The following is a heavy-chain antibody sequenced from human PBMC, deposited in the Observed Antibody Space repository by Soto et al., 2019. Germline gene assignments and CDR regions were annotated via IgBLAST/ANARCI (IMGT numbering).Heavy chain of an antibody. J-gene: IGHJ4*02. CDR1: GFSFNNHG. V-gene: IGHV3-33*06. CDR2: IWYDGSDK. CDR3: AKQQMVSYAFDS. D-gene: IGHD2-8*01. Sequence: QVQLAESGGGVVQPGRSLRLSCAASGFSFNNHGMHWVRQAPGKGLEWVAVIWYDGSDKYYADSVTGRFTISRDNSKNTLYLPMNSLRAADTALYYWAKQQMVSYAFDSWGQGTLVTVSS.